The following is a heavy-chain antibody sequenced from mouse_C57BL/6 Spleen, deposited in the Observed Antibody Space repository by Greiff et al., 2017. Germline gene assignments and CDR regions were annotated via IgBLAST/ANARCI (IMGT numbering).Heavy chain of an antibody. V-gene: IGHV2-6-1*01. CDR2: IWSDGST. Sequence: VHLVESGPGLVAPSQSLSITCTVSGFSLTSYGVHWVRQPPGKGLEWLVVIWSDGSTTYNSALKSRLSISKDNSKSQVFLKMNSLQTDDTAMYYCARQYYYGSKDAMDYWGQGTSVTVSS. CDR3: ARQYYYGSKDAMDY. J-gene: IGHJ4*01. D-gene: IGHD1-1*01. CDR1: GFSLTSYG.